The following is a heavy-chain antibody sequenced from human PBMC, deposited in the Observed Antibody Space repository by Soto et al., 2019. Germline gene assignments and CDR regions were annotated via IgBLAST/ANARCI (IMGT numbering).Heavy chain of an antibody. J-gene: IGHJ5*02. Sequence: PSETLSLSCTVSGGSISSGDYYWSWIRQPPGKGLEWIGYIYYSGSTYYNPSLKSRVTISVDTSKNQFSLKLSPVTAADTAVYYCARASLRLNWFDPWGQGTLVTVSS. D-gene: IGHD4-17*01. V-gene: IGHV4-30-4*01. CDR1: GGSISSGDYY. CDR3: ARASLRLNWFDP. CDR2: IYYSGST.